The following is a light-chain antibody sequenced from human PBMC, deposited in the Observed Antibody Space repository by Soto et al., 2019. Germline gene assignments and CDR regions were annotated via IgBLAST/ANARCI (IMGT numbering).Light chain of an antibody. J-gene: IGLJ1*01. CDR3: QSYDSSLSGYYV. CDR1: SSNIGAGYD. Sequence: QSVLTQPPSVSGAPGQRVTISCTGISSNIGAGYDVHWYQQLPGTAPKLLIYGNSNRPSGVPDRFSGSKSDTSASLAITGLQAEDEADYYCQSYDSSLSGYYVFGTGTKLTVL. V-gene: IGLV1-40*01. CDR2: GNS.